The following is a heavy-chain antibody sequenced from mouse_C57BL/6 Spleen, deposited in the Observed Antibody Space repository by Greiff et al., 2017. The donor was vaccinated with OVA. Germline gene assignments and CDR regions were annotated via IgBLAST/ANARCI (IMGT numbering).Heavy chain of an antibody. D-gene: IGHD3-2*02. Sequence: VQLQQSDAELVKPGASVKISCKVPGYTFTDHTIHWMKQRPEQGLEWIGYIYPRDGSTKYNEKFKGKATLTADKSSSTAYMQLNSLTSEDSAVYFCATLSRQLRSYFDYWGQGTTLTVSS. CDR1: GYTFTDHT. CDR2: IYPRDGST. J-gene: IGHJ2*01. CDR3: ATLSRQLRSYFDY. V-gene: IGHV1-78*01.